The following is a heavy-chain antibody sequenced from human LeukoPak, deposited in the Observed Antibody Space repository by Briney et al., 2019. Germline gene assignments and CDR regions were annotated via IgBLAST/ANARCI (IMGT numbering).Heavy chain of an antibody. D-gene: IGHD5-24*01. J-gene: IGHJ4*02. V-gene: IGHV4-34*01. CDR2: INHSGST. Sequence: SETLSLTCAVYGGSFSGYYWSWIRQPPGKGLEWIGEINHSGSTNYNPSLESRVTISVDTSKNQFSLKLSSVTAADTAVYYCARRATDWGQGTLVTVSS. CDR3: ARRATD. CDR1: GGSFSGYY.